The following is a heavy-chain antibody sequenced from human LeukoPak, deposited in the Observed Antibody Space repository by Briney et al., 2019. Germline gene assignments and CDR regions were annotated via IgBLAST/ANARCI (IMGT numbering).Heavy chain of an antibody. CDR3: TTFYSGILYYFDY. CDR2: IKSKTDGGTT. J-gene: IGHJ4*02. Sequence: GGSLRLSCAASGFTFSNAWMTWVRQAPGKGLEWVGRIKSKTDGGTTDYAAPVKGRFTISRDDSKNTPYLQMNSLKTEDTAVYYCTTFYSGILYYFDYWGQGTLVTVSS. V-gene: IGHV3-15*01. D-gene: IGHD1-26*01. CDR1: GFTFSNAW.